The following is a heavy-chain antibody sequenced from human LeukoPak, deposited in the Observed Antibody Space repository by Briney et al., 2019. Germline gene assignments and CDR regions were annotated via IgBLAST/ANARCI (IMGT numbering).Heavy chain of an antibody. J-gene: IGHJ4*02. Sequence: GASVKVSCKASGYTFPSYDINWVRQATGQGPQGLEWMAWTNPKSGNTGYAQKFQGRLTITRNTSINTVYMELSNLRSEDTAVYFCARVSGYTYGYDYFDYWGQGTLVTVSS. CDR1: GYTFPSYD. CDR3: ARVSGYTYGYDYFDY. V-gene: IGHV1-8*01. CDR2: TNPKSGNT. D-gene: IGHD5-18*01.